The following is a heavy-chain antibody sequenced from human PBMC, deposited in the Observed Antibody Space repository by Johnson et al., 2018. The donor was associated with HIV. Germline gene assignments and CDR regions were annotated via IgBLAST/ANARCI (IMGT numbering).Heavy chain of an antibody. J-gene: IGHJ3*02. CDR2: IYSGGST. V-gene: IGHV3-66*01. CDR3: ASGEDYDVVAVEI. D-gene: IGHD4-17*01. Sequence: VQLVESGGGLVQSGGSLRLSCGASGFTVSSNYMNWVRQAPGKGLEWVSVIYSGGSTYYADSVKGRFTISRDNSKNTVYLQVNGLRVEDTGVFYCASGEDYDVVAVEIWGQGTMVTVAS. CDR1: GFTVSSNY.